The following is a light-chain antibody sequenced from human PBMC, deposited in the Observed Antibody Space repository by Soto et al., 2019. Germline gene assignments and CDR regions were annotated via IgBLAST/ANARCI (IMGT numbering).Light chain of an antibody. Sequence: DIQMTQSPSSLSASVGDRVTITCRASQRIFSYLNWYQQKPGKAPKLLIYGASNLHSGVSSRFSGSGSGTDFTLTISALQPDDGATYYCQQSYSTPSITFGQGTRVDIK. CDR2: GAS. V-gene: IGKV1-39*01. J-gene: IGKJ5*01. CDR3: QQSYSTPSIT. CDR1: QRIFSY.